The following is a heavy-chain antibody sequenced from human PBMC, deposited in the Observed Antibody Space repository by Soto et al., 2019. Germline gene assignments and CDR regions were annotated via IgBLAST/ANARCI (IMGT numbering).Heavy chain of an antibody. CDR1: GYTLTELS. CDR3: ATDPSYDFWSGPPAFDI. D-gene: IGHD3-3*01. J-gene: IGHJ3*02. Sequence: GASVKVSCKVSGYTLTELSMHWVRHAPGKGLEWMGGFDPEDGETIYAQKFQGRVTMTEDTSTDTAYMELSSLRSEDTAVYYCATDPSYDFWSGPPAFDIWGQGTMVTV. CDR2: FDPEDGET. V-gene: IGHV1-24*01.